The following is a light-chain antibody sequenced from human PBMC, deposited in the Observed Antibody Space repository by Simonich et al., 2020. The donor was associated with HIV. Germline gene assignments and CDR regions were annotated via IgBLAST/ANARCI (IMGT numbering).Light chain of an antibody. CDR3: QQYNNWPPWT. V-gene: IGKV3-15*01. Sequence: EIVMTQSPATLSVSPGERATLSCRASQSVRSNVPGYQQKPGQAPRLLIDGAATRATGIPARFSGSGSGTKFTLTISSLQSEDFAVYYCQQYNNWPPWTFGQGTKVEIK. J-gene: IGKJ1*01. CDR1: QSVRSN. CDR2: GAA.